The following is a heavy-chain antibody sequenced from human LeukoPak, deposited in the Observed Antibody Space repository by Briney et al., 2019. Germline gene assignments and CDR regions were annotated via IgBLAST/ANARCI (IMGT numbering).Heavy chain of an antibody. CDR1: GYSFTSYW. CDR2: IYPGDSDT. V-gene: IGHV5-51*01. Sequence: GESLRISCKGSGYSFTSYWIGWVRQMPGKGQEWMGIIYPGDSDTRYSPSFQGQVTISADKSISTAYLQWSSLKASDTAMYYCARQSSSWYNNNWIDPWGQGTLVTVSS. D-gene: IGHD6-13*01. CDR3: ARQSSSWYNNNWIDP. J-gene: IGHJ5*02.